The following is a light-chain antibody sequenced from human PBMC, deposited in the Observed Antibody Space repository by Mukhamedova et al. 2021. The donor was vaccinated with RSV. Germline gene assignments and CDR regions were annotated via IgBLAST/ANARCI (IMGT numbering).Light chain of an antibody. J-gene: IGKJ5*01. Sequence: WYQRRVHGKAPRLLIHDASNLETGVPSRFSGSGSGTDFTFTISSLQPEDIATYYCQQYDRIPITFGQGIRLETK. CDR2: DAS. V-gene: IGKV1-33*01. CDR3: QQYDRIPIT.